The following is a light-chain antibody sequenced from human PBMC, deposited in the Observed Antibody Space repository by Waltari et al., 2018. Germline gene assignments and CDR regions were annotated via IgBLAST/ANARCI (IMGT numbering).Light chain of an antibody. J-gene: IGKJ4*01. CDR2: GAS. CDR3: QQYDSSPLT. Sequence: EIVLTQSPGTLSLFPGERATLSCRASQTVKTTYLALYQQKPGQAPTRLIYGASSRATGIPDRFSGGGSWTDFSLTSSILEPEDFAVYYCQQYDSSPLTCGGGTKVWI. V-gene: IGKV3-20*01. CDR1: QTVKTTY.